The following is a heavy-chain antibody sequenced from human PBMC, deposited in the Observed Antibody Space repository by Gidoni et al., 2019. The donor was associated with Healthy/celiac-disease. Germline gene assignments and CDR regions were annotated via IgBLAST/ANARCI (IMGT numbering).Heavy chain of an antibody. V-gene: IGHV4-34*01. CDR3: ARGPSAPNEYCSSTSCYPLDV. Sequence: QVQLQQWGAGLLKPSETLSLTCAVYGGSFSGSYWSWIRKPPGKGLGWIGEINHSGSTNYNPSLKSRVTISVDTSKNQFSLKLSSVTAADTAVYYCARGPSAPNEYCSSTSCYPLDVWGQGTTVTVSS. D-gene: IGHD2-2*01. J-gene: IGHJ6*02. CDR2: INHSGST. CDR1: GGSFSGSY.